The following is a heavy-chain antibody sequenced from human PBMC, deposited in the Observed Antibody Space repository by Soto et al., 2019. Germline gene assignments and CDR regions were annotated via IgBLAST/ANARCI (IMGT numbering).Heavy chain of an antibody. J-gene: IGHJ4*01. CDR3: TTDSLFPLPLVLFAF. V-gene: IGHV3-15*07. D-gene: IGHD6-6*01. CDR1: GFTFSDAW. Sequence: GGSLRLSCAASGFTFSDAWINWVRQAPGKGLEWVGRIKSKADGGTTDFAALVKGRFAISRDDSKDMVYLQMNSLKTEDTAVIYFTTDSLFPLPLVLFAFWGNGTLVTVSP. CDR2: IKSKADGGTT.